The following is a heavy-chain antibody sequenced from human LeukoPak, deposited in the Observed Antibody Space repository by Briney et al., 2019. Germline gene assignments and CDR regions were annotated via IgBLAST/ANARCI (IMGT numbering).Heavy chain of an antibody. CDR1: GGSFSGYY. J-gene: IGHJ6*03. D-gene: IGHD6-19*01. V-gene: IGHV4-34*01. CDR2: INHSGST. CDR3: ARAGFSSGYYYYYYMDV. Sequence: SETLSLTCAVYGGSFSGYYWSWIRQPPGKGLEWIGEINHSGSTNYNPSLKSRVTISVDTSKNQFSLKLSSVTAADTAVYYCARAGFSSGYYYYYYMDVWGKGTTVTVSS.